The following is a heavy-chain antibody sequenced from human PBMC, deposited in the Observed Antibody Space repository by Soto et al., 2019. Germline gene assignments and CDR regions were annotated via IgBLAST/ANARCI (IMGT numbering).Heavy chain of an antibody. CDR3: ARAQYSSGWYRTNYYYYGMDV. J-gene: IGHJ6*02. V-gene: IGHV1-2*02. Sequence: VSCKASGYTFTGYYMHWVRQAPGQGLEWMGWINPNSGGTNYAQKFQGRVTMTRDTSISTAYMELSRLRSDDTAVYYCARAQYSSGWYRTNYYYYGMDVWGQGTTVTVSS. D-gene: IGHD6-19*01. CDR2: INPNSGGT. CDR1: GYTFTGYY.